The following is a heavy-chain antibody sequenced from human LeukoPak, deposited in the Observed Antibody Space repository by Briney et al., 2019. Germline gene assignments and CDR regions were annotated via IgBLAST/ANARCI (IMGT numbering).Heavy chain of an antibody. J-gene: IGHJ4*02. D-gene: IGHD4-23*01. V-gene: IGHV1-18*01. CDR2: ISAYNGNT. Sequence: ASVKVSCKASGYTFTSYGISWVRQAPGQGLEWMGWISAYNGNTNYAQKLQGRVTMTTDTSTRTAYMELRSLRSDDTAVYYCGRDANLNLDYGGNPASDYWGQGTLVTVSS. CDR1: GYTFTSYG. CDR3: GRDANLNLDYGGNPASDY.